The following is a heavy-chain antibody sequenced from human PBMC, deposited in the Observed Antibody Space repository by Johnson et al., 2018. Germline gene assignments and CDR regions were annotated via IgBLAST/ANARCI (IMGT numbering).Heavy chain of an antibody. CDR1: GFTFSTYL. J-gene: IGHJ3*02. V-gene: IGHV3-74*01. D-gene: IGHD3-3*01. CDR2: INSDGSST. CDR3: ARDVGWFDGFDI. Sequence: VQLVESGGGLVQPGGSLRLSCAVSGFTFSTYLMHWVRQAPGKGLVWVSRINSDGSSTDYADSVRGRFTIYRDNAKNTLYLQMNSLRAEDTAVYYCARDVGWFDGFDIWGQGTMVTVSS.